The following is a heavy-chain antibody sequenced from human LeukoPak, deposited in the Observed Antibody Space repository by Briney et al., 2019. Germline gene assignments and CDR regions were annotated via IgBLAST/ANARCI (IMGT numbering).Heavy chain of an antibody. V-gene: IGHV6-1*01. J-gene: IGHJ3*02. CDR1: GDSVSSNTAA. CDR2: TFYRSKWIN. CDR3: ARDRGLDNSPFIFDI. D-gene: IGHD1-14*01. Sequence: SQTLSLTCAISGDSVSSNTAAWNWIRQSPSRGPEWLGRTFYRSKWINQYGPSVESRITIIPDTSMNQFSLQLSSLTPEDTAVYYCARDRGLDNSPFIFDIWGQGTMVTVSS.